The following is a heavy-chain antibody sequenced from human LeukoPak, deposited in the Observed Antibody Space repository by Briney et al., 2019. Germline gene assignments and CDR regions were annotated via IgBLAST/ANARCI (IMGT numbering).Heavy chain of an antibody. V-gene: IGHV3-66*01. CDR2: IYSDGKT. CDR1: GLSVSGNY. D-gene: IGHD4-17*01. J-gene: IGHJ4*02. Sequence: GGSLRLSCTASGLSVSGNYWHWVRQAPGKALEWVSIIYSDGKTLYTKSVKGRFTFSRDKSKNMFYLQMNSLRAEDTAVYFCTYGDYPLTYWGQGTLVTVSS. CDR3: TYGDYPLTY.